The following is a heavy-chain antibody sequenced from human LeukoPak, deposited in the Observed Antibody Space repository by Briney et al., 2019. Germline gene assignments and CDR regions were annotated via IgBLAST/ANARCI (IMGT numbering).Heavy chain of an antibody. Sequence: GGSLRLSCAASGFTFSSYEMNWVRQAPGKGLEWVANIKQDGSDKYYVDSVKSRFTISRDIAKNSLYLQMNSLRAEDTAVYYCARYAYYYASGSYPSTERVFDYWGQGTLVTVSS. D-gene: IGHD3-10*01. J-gene: IGHJ4*02. V-gene: IGHV3-7*01. CDR2: IKQDGSDK. CDR1: GFTFSSYE. CDR3: ARYAYYYASGSYPSTERVFDY.